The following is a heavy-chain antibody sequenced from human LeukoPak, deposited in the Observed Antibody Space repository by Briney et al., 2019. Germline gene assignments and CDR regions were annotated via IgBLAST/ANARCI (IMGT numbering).Heavy chain of an antibody. CDR3: ARDAAMAGYYFDC. D-gene: IGHD5-18*01. CDR2: IYHSGST. Sequence: SSETLSLTCSVSGGSISSNYWSWIRQPPGKGLEWIGYIYHSGSTNYNPSLKSRVTISVDTSKNQFPLKLSSVTAADTAVYYCARDAAMAGYYFDCWGQGTLVTVSS. V-gene: IGHV4-59*01. J-gene: IGHJ4*02. CDR1: GGSISSNY.